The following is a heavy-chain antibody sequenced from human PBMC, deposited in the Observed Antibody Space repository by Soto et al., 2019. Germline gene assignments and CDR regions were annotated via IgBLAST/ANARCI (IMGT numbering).Heavy chain of an antibody. Sequence: VGSLRLSCAASGFTFSDYYMSWIRQAPGKGLEWVSYISSSGSTIYYADSVKGRFTISRDNAKNSLYLQMNSLRAEDTAVYYCARDAVVVPAAPNTYYYYYGMDVWSQGTTVTVSS. CDR3: ARDAVVVPAAPNTYYYYYGMDV. CDR2: ISSSGSTI. V-gene: IGHV3-11*01. CDR1: GFTFSDYY. J-gene: IGHJ6*02. D-gene: IGHD2-2*01.